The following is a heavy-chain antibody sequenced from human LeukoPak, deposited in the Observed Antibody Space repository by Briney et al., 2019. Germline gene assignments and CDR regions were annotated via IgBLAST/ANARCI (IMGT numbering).Heavy chain of an antibody. V-gene: IGHV3-30*18. CDR1: GFTFSSYG. J-gene: IGHJ4*02. CDR2: ISCDGRNK. D-gene: IGHD5-24*01. Sequence: GGSLRLSCAASGFTFSSYGMHWVRQAPGKGLEWVAVISCDGRNKYYADSVKGRFTISRDNSKNTLYLQMNSLRAEDTAVYYCAKATPPRDGSNPDYWGQGTLVTVSS. CDR3: AKATPPRDGSNPDY.